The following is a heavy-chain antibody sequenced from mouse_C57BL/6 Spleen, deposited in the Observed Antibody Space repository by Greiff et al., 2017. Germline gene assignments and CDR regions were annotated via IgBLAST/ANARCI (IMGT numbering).Heavy chain of an antibody. D-gene: IGHD2-3*01. CDR1: GFSLTSYA. CDR3: AREGIYDGYYWYFDV. CDR2: LWTGGGT. Sequence: VQLVESGPGLVAPSQSLSITCTVSGFSLTSYAISWVRQPPGKGLEWLGVLWTGGGTNYNSALKSRLSISKDNSKSQVFLKMNSLQTDDTARYYCAREGIYDGYYWYFDVWGTGTTVTVSS. V-gene: IGHV2-9-1*01. J-gene: IGHJ1*03.